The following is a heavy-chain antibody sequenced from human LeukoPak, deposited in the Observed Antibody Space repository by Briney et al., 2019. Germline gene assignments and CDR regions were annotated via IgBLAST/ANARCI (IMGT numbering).Heavy chain of an antibody. J-gene: IGHJ4*02. CDR1: GFTFGDHA. D-gene: IGHD6-13*01. V-gene: IGHV3-48*03. CDR2: ISSSGSTI. Sequence: GGSLRLSCIASGFTFGDHAMNWVRQAPGKGLEWVSYISSSGSTIYYADSVKGRFTISRDNAKNSLYLQMNSLRAEDTAVYYCARDSSPRPVQPYYFDYWGQGTLVTVSS. CDR3: ARDSSPRPVQPYYFDY.